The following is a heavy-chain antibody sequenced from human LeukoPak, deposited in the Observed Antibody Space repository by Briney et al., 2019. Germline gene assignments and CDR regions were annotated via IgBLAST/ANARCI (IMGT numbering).Heavy chain of an antibody. CDR3: ARDRTSNWFDP. Sequence: SETLSLTCTVSGGSISSYYWSWIRQPPGKGLEWIGYIYYSGSTNYNPSLKSRVTISVDTSKNQFSLKLSSVTAADTAVYYCARDRTSNWFDPWGQGTLVTVSS. CDR1: GGSISSYY. V-gene: IGHV4-59*01. J-gene: IGHJ5*02. D-gene: IGHD2-2*01. CDR2: IYYSGST.